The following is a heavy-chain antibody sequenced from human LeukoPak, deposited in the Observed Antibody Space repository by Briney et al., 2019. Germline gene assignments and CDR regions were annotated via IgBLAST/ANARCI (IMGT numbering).Heavy chain of an antibody. J-gene: IGHJ4*02. V-gene: IGHV3-48*01. CDR3: ARETYFYDSSGYPHNYFDY. CDR2: INSRDGSI. D-gene: IGHD3-22*01. Sequence: GGSLRHSCAASGFTIITYTMNWVRQVPGKGLEWLSYINSRDGSIDYADSVQGRFTISSDNAKNSLYLQMNSLRAEDTAVYYCARETYFYDSSGYPHNYFDYWGQGNVVTVSS. CDR1: GFTIITYT.